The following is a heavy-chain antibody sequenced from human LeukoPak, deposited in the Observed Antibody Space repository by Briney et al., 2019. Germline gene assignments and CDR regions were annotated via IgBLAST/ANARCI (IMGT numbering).Heavy chain of an antibody. J-gene: IGHJ4*02. CDR3: AQWELLSDHDY. D-gene: IGHD1-26*01. Sequence: PWASLRLSCAASGFTFSSYAMHWVRQAPGKGLEWVAVISYDGSNKYYADSVKGRFTISRDNSKNTLYLQMNSLRAEDTAVYYCAQWELLSDHDYWGQGTLVTVSS. CDR2: ISYDGSNK. V-gene: IGHV3-30-3*01. CDR1: GFTFSSYA.